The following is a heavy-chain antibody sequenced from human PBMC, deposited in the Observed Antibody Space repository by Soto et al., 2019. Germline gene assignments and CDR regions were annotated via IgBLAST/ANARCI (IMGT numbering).Heavy chain of an antibody. CDR3: ARHRRETGTFAQPLDS. CDR1: GASIRTSIYS. J-gene: IGHJ4*02. V-gene: IGHV4-39*01. Sequence: PSETLSLTCTVSGASIRTSIYSWGWIRQSPGKGLEWIGIIYYSGTTDYNPSLKSRVTMSVDTSKNQFSVKVNSVTAADTALYFCARHRRETGTFAQPLDSWGQGTLVTVS. CDR2: IYYSGTT. D-gene: IGHD1-1*01.